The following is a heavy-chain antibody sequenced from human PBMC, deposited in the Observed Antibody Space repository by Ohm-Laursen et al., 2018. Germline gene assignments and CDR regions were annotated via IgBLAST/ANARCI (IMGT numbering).Heavy chain of an antibody. V-gene: IGHV1-69*15. CDR3: ARMGPQQPHWYFDL. J-gene: IGHJ2*01. D-gene: IGHD1/OR15-1a*01. Sequence: GSSVKVSCKASGGTFSSYAISWVRQAPGQGLQWLGRIVPIFGTTNYAQKFQGRLTITADESTSTTYLELSSLRSEDTAVYYCARMGPQQPHWYFDLWGRGTLVTVSS. CDR1: GGTFSSYA. CDR2: IVPIFGTT.